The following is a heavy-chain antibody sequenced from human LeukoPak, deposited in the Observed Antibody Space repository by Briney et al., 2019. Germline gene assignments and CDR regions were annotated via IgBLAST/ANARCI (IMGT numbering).Heavy chain of an antibody. J-gene: IGHJ2*01. CDR1: GDSFSSNTAA. CDR2: TYYRSKWYN. V-gene: IGHV6-1*01. CDR3: AAQYSSSSGWYFDL. D-gene: IGHD6-6*01. Sequence: SQTLSLTCAISGDSFSSNTAAWNWIRQSPSRGLEWPGRTYYRSKWYNDYAVSVKSRITINPDTSRNQFSLQLNSVTPEDTAVYYCAAQYSSSSGWYFDLWGRGTLVTVSS.